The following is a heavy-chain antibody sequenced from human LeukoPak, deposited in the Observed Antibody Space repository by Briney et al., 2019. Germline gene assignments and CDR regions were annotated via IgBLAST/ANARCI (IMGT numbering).Heavy chain of an antibody. Sequence: SETLSLTCAVYGGSFSGYYWSWIRQPPGKGLEWIGEINHSGSTNYNPSLKSRVTISVDTSKNQFSLKLSSVTAADTAVYYCARVLPSRGYGPDAFDIWGQGTTVTVSS. V-gene: IGHV4-34*01. CDR3: ARVLPSRGYGPDAFDI. D-gene: IGHD3-22*01. CDR2: INHSGST. J-gene: IGHJ3*02. CDR1: GGSFSGYY.